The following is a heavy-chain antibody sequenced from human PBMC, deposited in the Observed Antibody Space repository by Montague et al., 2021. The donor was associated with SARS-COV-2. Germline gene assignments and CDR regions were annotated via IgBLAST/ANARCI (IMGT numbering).Heavy chain of an antibody. Sequence: SETLSLTCTVTGGPISGSSDYWGWIRQSRGKGLEWIASVYYSGXTXHXXSFKRRLTISVDTSKNQFSLKLNSVTAADTALYYCARREYSYGWGDWGQGTLVTVSS. CDR1: GGPISGSSDY. J-gene: IGHJ4*02. D-gene: IGHD5-18*01. CDR2: VYYSGXT. V-gene: IGHV4-39*01. CDR3: ARREYSYGWGD.